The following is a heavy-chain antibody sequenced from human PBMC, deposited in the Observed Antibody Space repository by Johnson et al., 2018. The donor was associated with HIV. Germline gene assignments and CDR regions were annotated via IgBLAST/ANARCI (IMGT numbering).Heavy chain of an antibody. CDR3: QKHNFGNYVSRALDI. J-gene: IGHJ3*02. CDR1: GLNVSGHY. CDR2: IYSGGLT. V-gene: IGHV3-66*02. Sequence: VLLVESGGGLAQPGGSLRLSCAASGLNVSGHYMSWVRQSPGKGLEWVSVIYSGGLTYYAQSVKGRFTISRDNSKNTLYLQMNSLRGDDTAIYYCQKHNFGNYVSRALDIWGQWTMVTVSS. D-gene: IGHD4-17*01.